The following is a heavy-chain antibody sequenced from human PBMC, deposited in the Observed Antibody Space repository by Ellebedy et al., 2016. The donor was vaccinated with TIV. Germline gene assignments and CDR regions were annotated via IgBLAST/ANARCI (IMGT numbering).Heavy chain of an antibody. V-gene: IGHV3-21*04. D-gene: IGHD2-21*01. CDR2: ISSSSSYI. Sequence: GGSLRLXCAASGFTFSSYSMNWVRQAPGKGLEWVSSISSSSSYIYYADSVKGRFTISRDNAKNSLYLQMNSLRAEDTAVYYCARDLYCGGDCYSVDWYFDLWGRGTLVTVSS. CDR1: GFTFSSYS. J-gene: IGHJ2*01. CDR3: ARDLYCGGDCYSVDWYFDL.